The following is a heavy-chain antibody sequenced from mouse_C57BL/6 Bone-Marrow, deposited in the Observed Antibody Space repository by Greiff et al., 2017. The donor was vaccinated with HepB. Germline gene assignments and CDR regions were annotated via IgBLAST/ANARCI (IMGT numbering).Heavy chain of an antibody. Sequence: VMLVESGAELVKPGASVKISCKASGYAFSSYWMNWVKQRPGKGLEWIGQIYPGDGDTNYNGKFKGKATLTADKSSSTAYMQLSSLTSEDSAVYFCARRYSFAYWGQGTLVTVSA. CDR1: GYAFSSYW. D-gene: IGHD1-1*01. V-gene: IGHV1-80*01. CDR3: ARRYSFAY. CDR2: IYPGDGDT. J-gene: IGHJ3*01.